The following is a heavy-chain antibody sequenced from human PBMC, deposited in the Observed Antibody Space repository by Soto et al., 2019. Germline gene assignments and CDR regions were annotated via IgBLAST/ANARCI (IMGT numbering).Heavy chain of an antibody. CDR1: GGSLSTYY. CDR3: ARTRITSTAATFDP. D-gene: IGHD1-20*01. CDR2: MSYSGSS. V-gene: IGHV4-59*01. Sequence: SSETLSLTCTVSGGSLSTYYWSWIRQPPGKGLEWIVYMSYSGSSNYNPSLKSRVIMSVDTSKNQVSLKLSSVTAADTAVYYCARTRITSTAATFDPWGQGTLVTVPS. J-gene: IGHJ5*02.